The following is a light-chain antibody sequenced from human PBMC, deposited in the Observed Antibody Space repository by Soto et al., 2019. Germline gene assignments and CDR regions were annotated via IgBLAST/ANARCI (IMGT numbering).Light chain of an antibody. Sequence: DFQLTQSPSFLSASVGDRVTITCRASQGISSYLAWYQQKPGKAPKLLIYAASTLQSGVPSRFSGSGSGTEFTLIISSLQPEDFATYYCQQLNSYHTFGQGTKLEIK. V-gene: IGKV1-9*01. CDR3: QQLNSYHT. J-gene: IGKJ2*01. CDR2: AAS. CDR1: QGISSY.